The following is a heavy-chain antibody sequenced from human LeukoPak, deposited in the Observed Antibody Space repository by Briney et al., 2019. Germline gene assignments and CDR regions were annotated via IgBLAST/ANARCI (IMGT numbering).Heavy chain of an antibody. D-gene: IGHD1-26*01. V-gene: IGHV4-39*07. Sequence: KSSETLSLTCTVSGGSISSSSYYWGWIRQPPGKGLEWIGSMYYSGTTYYNSSLKSRVTISVDTSNNQFSLKLSSVTAADTAVYYCARDTVGATFPGAFDIWGQGTMVTVSS. CDR3: ARDTVGATFPGAFDI. CDR2: MYYSGTT. J-gene: IGHJ3*02. CDR1: GGSISSSSYY.